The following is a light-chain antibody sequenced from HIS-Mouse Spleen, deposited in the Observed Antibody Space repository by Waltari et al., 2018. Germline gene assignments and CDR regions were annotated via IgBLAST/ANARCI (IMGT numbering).Light chain of an antibody. CDR1: SGHSSYA. CDR3: QTWGV. CDR2: LNSDGSH. J-gene: IGLJ2*01. V-gene: IGLV4-69*01. Sequence: QLVLTQSPSASASLGASVKLTCTLSSGHSSYAIAWHQQQPEKGPRYLMKLNSDGSHSKGDGFPVRFSGSSSGAERYLTISSLQSEDEADYYCQTWGVFGGGTKLTVL.